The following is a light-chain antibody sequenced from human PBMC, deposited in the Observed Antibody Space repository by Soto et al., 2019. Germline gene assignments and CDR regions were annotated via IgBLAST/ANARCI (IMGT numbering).Light chain of an antibody. CDR1: QSVSSN. J-gene: IGKJ4*01. CDR2: RAS. V-gene: IGKV3-15*01. Sequence: EVVMTQSPATLSVSPGERATLSCRASQSVSSNLAWYQQKVGQAPRLLIYRASTRATGIPARFSGGGSGTEFTHTISSLQSEDFAVYYCQQHNNWPLTFGGGTKVVIK. CDR3: QQHNNWPLT.